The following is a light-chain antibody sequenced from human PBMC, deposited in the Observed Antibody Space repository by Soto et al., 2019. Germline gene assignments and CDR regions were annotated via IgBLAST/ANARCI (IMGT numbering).Light chain of an antibody. J-gene: IGLJ1*01. CDR2: GSR. V-gene: IGLV1-40*01. CDR3: QSYDSSLSAHYV. Sequence: QSVLTQPPSVSGAPGQRVTISCTGSSSNIGSGHDVHWYQQLPGSAPKLLIYGSRNRPSGVPDRFSGSRSGTSASLAITGLQAEYEADYYCQSYDSSLSAHYVFGTGTKLTVL. CDR1: SSNIGSGHD.